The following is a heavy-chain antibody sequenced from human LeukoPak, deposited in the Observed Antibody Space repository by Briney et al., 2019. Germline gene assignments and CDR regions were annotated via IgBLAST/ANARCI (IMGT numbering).Heavy chain of an antibody. CDR1: GRFAFSGFV. V-gene: IGHV3-23*01. D-gene: IGHD6-25*01. Sequence: GGSLRLSCAASGRFAFSGFVLSWVRQAPGKGLEWVSVISTSGDDTYYADSVKGRFTISRDNSKNTLYLQMNSLRAEDTAVYYCARDRSSGAFDIWGQGTMVTVSS. CDR2: ISTSGDDT. CDR3: ARDRSSGAFDI. J-gene: IGHJ3*02.